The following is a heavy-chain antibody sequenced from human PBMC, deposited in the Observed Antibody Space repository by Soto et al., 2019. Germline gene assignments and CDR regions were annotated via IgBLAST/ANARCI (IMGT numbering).Heavy chain of an antibody. CDR2: INPNSGGT. CDR1: GYTFTGYY. CDR3: ASEIAPPYGYNPNSYYYYGMDV. J-gene: IGHJ6*02. V-gene: IGHV1-2*04. D-gene: IGHD5-18*01. Sequence: QVQLVQSGAEVKKPGASVKVSCKASGYTFTGYYMHWVRQAPGQGLEWMGWINPNSGGTNYAQKFQGWGTMTRDTSNSTAYMELSRLRSDDTAVYYCASEIAPPYGYNPNSYYYYGMDVWGQGTTVTVSS.